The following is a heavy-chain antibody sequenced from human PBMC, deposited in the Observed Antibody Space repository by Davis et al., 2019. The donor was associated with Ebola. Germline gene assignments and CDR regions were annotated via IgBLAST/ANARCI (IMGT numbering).Heavy chain of an antibody. J-gene: IGHJ4*02. CDR1: GFILTSYA. Sequence: ASVKVSCKASGFILTSYAIHWVRQAPGQRLEWMGWVHGGNGNTKYSQRFQGRVTITTDTSASTVYLDLTSLRSDDTAVFYCARASFGYNSGWYADYWGPGSLVTVSS. D-gene: IGHD6-19*01. CDR3: ARASFGYNSGWYADY. CDR2: VHGGNGNT. V-gene: IGHV1-3*01.